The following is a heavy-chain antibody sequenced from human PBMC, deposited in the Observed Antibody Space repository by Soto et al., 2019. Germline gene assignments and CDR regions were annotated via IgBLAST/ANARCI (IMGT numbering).Heavy chain of an antibody. CDR2: IYYSGST. J-gene: IGHJ4*02. V-gene: IGHV4-39*01. CDR3: ARNTSIFFDW. Sequence: SETLSLTCTVSGDSIISYSSYWAWIRQTPGKGLEWIGSIYYSGSTHYNSSLKSRVTISVDTSKSQFSLRLASVTAADTALYYCARNTSIFFDWWGRGTLVTVSS. CDR1: GDSIISYSSY.